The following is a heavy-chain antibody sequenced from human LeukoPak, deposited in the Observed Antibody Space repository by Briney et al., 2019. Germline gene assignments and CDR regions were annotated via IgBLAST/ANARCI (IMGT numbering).Heavy chain of an antibody. D-gene: IGHD6-6*01. CDR2: ISWNSGSI. V-gene: IGHV3-9*01. Sequence: GRSLRLSCAASGFTFDDYAMHWVRQAPGKGLEWVSGISWNSGSIGYADSVKGRFTISRDNAKNSLYLQMNSLRAEDTALYYCAKEEQQFDYFDYWGQGTLVTVSS. CDR3: AKEEQQFDYFDY. J-gene: IGHJ4*02. CDR1: GFTFDDYA.